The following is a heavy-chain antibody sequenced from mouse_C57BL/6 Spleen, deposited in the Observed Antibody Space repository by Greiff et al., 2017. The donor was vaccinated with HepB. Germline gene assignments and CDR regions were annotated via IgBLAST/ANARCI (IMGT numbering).Heavy chain of an antibody. CDR3: ARGIYYGNFWYFDV. V-gene: IGHV5-4*03. CDR1: GFTFSSYA. J-gene: IGHJ1*03. CDR2: ISDGGSYT. D-gene: IGHD2-1*01. Sequence: EVMLVESGGGLVKPGGSLKLSCAASGFTFSSYAMSWVRQTPEKRLEWVATISDGGSYTYYQDNVKGRFTISRNNAKNNLYLQMSHLTSEDTAMYYCARGIYYGNFWYFDVWGTGTTVTVSS.